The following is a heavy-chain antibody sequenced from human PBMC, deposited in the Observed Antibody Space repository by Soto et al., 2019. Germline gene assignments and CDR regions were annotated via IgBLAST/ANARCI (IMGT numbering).Heavy chain of an antibody. J-gene: IGHJ4*02. CDR3: ARALWGPVGTYLPTFRSSGWYGEPDDY. D-gene: IGHD6-19*01. Sequence: ASVKVSCKASGYTFTSYGISWVRHAPGQGLEWMGWISAYNGNTNYAQKLQGRVTMTTDTSTSTAYMELRSLRSDDTAVYYCARALWGPVGTYLPTFRSSGWYGEPDDYWGQGTLVTVSS. V-gene: IGHV1-18*01. CDR1: GYTFTSYG. CDR2: ISAYNGNT.